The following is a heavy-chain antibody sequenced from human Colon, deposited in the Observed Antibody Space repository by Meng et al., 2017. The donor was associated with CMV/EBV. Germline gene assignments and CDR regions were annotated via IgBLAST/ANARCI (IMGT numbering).Heavy chain of an antibody. J-gene: IGHJ4*02. CDR3: AREEPRGGYFDY. V-gene: IGHV5-51*04. D-gene: IGHD1-14*01. CDR2: IYAGDSDT. Sequence: GGSLRLSCKGSGYIFTTYWIGWVRQMPGKGLEWMGIIYAGDSDTRYSPSFEGQVTISVDKPISTAYLQWSSLKASDTAMYYCAREEPRGGYFDYWGQGTLVTVSS. CDR1: GYIFTTYW.